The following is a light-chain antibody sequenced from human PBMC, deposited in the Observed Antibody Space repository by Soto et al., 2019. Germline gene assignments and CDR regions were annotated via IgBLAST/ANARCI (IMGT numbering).Light chain of an antibody. CDR3: SSYTNSSTQV. Sequence: QSVLTQPASVSGSPGQSITISCTGTSSDVGGYNYVSWYQQHPGKAPKLMIYDVTKRPSGVSSRFSGSKSGNTASLTISGLQAEDEAYYYCSSYTNSSTQVFGIGTKVTVL. CDR2: DVT. V-gene: IGLV2-14*01. J-gene: IGLJ1*01. CDR1: SSDVGGYNY.